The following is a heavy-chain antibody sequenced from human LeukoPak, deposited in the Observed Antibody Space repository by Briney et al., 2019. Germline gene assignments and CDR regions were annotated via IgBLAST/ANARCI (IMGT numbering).Heavy chain of an antibody. CDR2: INGDGSTI. CDR3: VRSSGYPDY. Sequence: PGGSLRLSCAASGFTFSTYWMHWVRQAPXXXLVWVSRINGDGSTITYADSVKGRFTISRDNVKNTLYLQMNSLGAEDTAVYHCVRSSGYPDYWGQGTLVTVSS. D-gene: IGHD3-22*01. CDR1: GFTFSTYW. J-gene: IGHJ4*02. V-gene: IGHV3-74*01.